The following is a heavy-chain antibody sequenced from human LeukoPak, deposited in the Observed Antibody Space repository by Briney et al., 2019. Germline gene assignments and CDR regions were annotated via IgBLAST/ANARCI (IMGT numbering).Heavy chain of an antibody. D-gene: IGHD5-18*01. CDR3: ARTTEGGYSYGSFYYYYMDV. Sequence: PSETLSLTCTVSGGSISSYYWSWIRQPPGKGLEWIGFIYYIGSTNYNPSLKSRVTISVHTSKNQFSLKLSSVTAADTAVYYCARTTEGGYSYGSFYYYYMDVWGKGATVTISS. CDR1: GGSISSYY. J-gene: IGHJ6*03. V-gene: IGHV4-59*01. CDR2: IYYIGST.